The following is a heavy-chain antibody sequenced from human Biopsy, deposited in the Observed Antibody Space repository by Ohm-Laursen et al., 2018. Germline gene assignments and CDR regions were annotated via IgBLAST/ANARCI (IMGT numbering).Heavy chain of an antibody. V-gene: IGHV4-34*01. CDR2: INQSGST. J-gene: IGHJ6*02. Sequence: GTLSLTCAVNGESSSGYFWNWIRQPPGKGLEWIGEINQSGSTKYNPSLKRRATLSADSSNSQFSLRLISVTAADTAIYYCARGSGYFKLDVWGQGTTVTVSS. CDR3: ARGSGYFKLDV. D-gene: IGHD5-12*01. CDR1: GESSSGYF.